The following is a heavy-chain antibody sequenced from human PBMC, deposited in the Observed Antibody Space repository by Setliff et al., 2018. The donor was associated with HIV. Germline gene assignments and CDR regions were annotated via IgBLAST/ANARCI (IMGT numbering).Heavy chain of an antibody. CDR2: IYYSGST. D-gene: IGHD5-18*01. Sequence: NPSETLSLTCTVSGGSISSSSYYWGWIRQPPGKGLEWIGSIYYSGSTYYNPSLKSRVTISVDTSKNQFSLKLSSVTAADTAVYYCARQGGYSYGYPFDYWGQGTLVTVSS. CDR3: ARQGGYSYGYPFDY. V-gene: IGHV4-39*01. J-gene: IGHJ4*02. CDR1: GGSISSSSYY.